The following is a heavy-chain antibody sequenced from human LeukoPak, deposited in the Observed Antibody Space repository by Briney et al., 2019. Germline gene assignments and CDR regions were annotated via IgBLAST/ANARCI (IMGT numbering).Heavy chain of an antibody. CDR3: AKGLPLWLLLLAFYY. D-gene: IGHD3-22*01. CDR1: GFTFSSYA. Sequence: GGSLRLSCAASGFTFSSYAMSWVRQAPGKGLEWVSAISGSGGSTYYADSVKGRFTISRDNSKNTLYLQMNSLRAEDTAVYCCAKGLPLWLLLLAFYYWGQGTLVTVSS. V-gene: IGHV3-23*01. CDR2: ISGSGGST. J-gene: IGHJ4*02.